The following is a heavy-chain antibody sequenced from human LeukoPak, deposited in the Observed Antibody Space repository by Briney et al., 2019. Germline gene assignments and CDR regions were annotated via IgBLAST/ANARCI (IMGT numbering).Heavy chain of an antibody. D-gene: IGHD3-9*01. J-gene: IGHJ4*02. Sequence: ASVKVSCKASGYTFTNYGISWVRQAPGQGPEWMGWISAYSGNTNYAQNLQGRVTMTTDTSTNTAYMDLRSLRSDDTAVYYCARADILTSYYMLDYWGQGTLVTVSS. CDR3: ARADILTSYYMLDY. CDR2: ISAYSGNT. V-gene: IGHV1-18*01. CDR1: GYTFTNYG.